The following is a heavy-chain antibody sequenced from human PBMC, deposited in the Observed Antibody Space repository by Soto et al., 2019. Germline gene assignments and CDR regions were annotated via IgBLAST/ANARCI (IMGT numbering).Heavy chain of an antibody. CDR3: AKPDWQPFSQTRADYGRGRAREKNWYLPL. CDR1: GFTFSSYA. Sequence: EVQLLQSGGGLVQPGGSLRLSCAASGFTFSSYAMSWVRQAPGKGLEWVSAISGSGGSTYYADSVKGRFTISRDNSKNNLYQQMDSLRAEDTAVYYCAKPDWQPFSQTRADYGRGRAREKNWYLPLWGRGTLVTVSS. V-gene: IGHV3-23*01. D-gene: IGHD4-17*01. J-gene: IGHJ2*01. CDR2: ISGSGGST.